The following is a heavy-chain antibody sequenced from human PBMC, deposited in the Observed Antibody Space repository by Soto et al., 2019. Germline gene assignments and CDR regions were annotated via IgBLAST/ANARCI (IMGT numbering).Heavy chain of an antibody. CDR1: DDSISDSRYY. D-gene: IGHD4-17*01. J-gene: IGHJ5*02. V-gene: IGHV4-39*01. CDR2: ISHDGHA. CDR3: ARKLYGAYSGGNWFDT. Sequence: SETLSLTCSVLDDSISDSRYYWGWIRQSPEKGLEWIGSISHDGHAYYNPPLKSRVTLFADTSRNQFSLKMKSVTVADTALYFRARKLYGAYSGGNWFDTWGQGAPVTVSS.